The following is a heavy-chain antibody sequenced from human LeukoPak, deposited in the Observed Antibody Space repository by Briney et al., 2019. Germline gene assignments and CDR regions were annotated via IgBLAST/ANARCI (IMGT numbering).Heavy chain of an antibody. Sequence: SETPSLTCTVSGGSMSDYYWSWIRQPPGKGLEWIGYIFYSGSTNYNPSLKSRVTISVDTSQNQLSLKLNSVTAADTAVYYCARGEVTYYYGSGSYYFDYWGQGTLVTVSS. CDR3: ARGEVTYYYGSGSYYFDY. D-gene: IGHD3-10*01. CDR2: IFYSGST. J-gene: IGHJ4*02. CDR1: GGSMSDYY. V-gene: IGHV4-59*01.